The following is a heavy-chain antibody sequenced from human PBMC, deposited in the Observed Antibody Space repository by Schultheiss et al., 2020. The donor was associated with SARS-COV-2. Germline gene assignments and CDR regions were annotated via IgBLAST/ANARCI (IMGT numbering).Heavy chain of an antibody. Sequence: ASVKVSCKASGYTLTNSGISWVRQAPGQGLEWMGWINPNSGGTNYAQKFQGWVTMTRDTSISTAYMELSRLRSDDTAVYYCARQSIAAAWDWFDPWGQGTLVTVSS. V-gene: IGHV1-2*04. CDR2: INPNSGGT. D-gene: IGHD6-13*01. J-gene: IGHJ5*02. CDR3: ARQSIAAAWDWFDP. CDR1: GYTLTNSG.